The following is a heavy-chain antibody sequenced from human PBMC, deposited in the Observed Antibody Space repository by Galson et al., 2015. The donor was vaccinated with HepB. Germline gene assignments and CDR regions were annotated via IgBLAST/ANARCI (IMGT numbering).Heavy chain of an antibody. D-gene: IGHD3-10*01. Sequence: SVKVSCKASGYTFTSYGISWVRQAPGQGLEWMGRISAYNGNTNYAQKLQGRVTMTTDTSTSTAYMELRSLRSDDTAVYYCARSTLLLWFGESYNWFDPWGQGTLVTVSS. V-gene: IGHV1-18*01. CDR2: ISAYNGNT. J-gene: IGHJ5*02. CDR3: ARSTLLLWFGESYNWFDP. CDR1: GYTFTSYG.